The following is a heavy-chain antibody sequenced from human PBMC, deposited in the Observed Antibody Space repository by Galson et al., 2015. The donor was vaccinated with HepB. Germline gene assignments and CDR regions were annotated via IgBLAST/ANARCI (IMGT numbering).Heavy chain of an antibody. CDR2: IYHSGST. CDR1: GGSISSGGYS. CDR3: ARDRAPYGDPYYFDY. Sequence: LTCAVSGGSISSGGYSWSWIRQPPGKGLEWIGYIYHSGSTYYNPSLKSRVTISVDRSKNQFSLKLSSVTAADTAVYYCARDRAPYGDPYYFDYWGQGTLVTVSS. J-gene: IGHJ4*02. V-gene: IGHV4-30-2*01. D-gene: IGHD4-17*01.